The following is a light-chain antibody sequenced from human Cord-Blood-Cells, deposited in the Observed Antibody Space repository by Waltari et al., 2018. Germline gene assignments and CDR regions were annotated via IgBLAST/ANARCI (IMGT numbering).Light chain of an antibody. J-gene: IGLJ3*02. Sequence: QSALTQPASVSGSPGQSITIPCTGTSSDVGGYNYVSWYQQHPGKAPKLMIYDGSNRPSGVSNRFSGSKSDNTASLTISGLQAEDEADYYCSSYTSSSTLVFGGGTKLTVL. CDR2: DGS. CDR1: SSDVGGYNY. CDR3: SSYTSSSTLV. V-gene: IGLV2-14*03.